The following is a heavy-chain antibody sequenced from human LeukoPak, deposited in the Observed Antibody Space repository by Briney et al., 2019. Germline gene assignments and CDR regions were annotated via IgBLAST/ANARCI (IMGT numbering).Heavy chain of an antibody. CDR3: ARVVSRAWFDP. CDR2: IYYSGST. D-gene: IGHD3-10*01. CDR1: GGSVSSSSYY. J-gene: IGHJ5*02. V-gene: IGHV4-61*01. Sequence: PSETLSLTCTVSGGSVSSSSYYWRWIRQPPEKGLEWIGYIYYSGSTNYNPSLKTRVTISIDTSKNQFSLKLSSVTAADTAVYYCARVVSRAWFDPWGQGTLVTVSS.